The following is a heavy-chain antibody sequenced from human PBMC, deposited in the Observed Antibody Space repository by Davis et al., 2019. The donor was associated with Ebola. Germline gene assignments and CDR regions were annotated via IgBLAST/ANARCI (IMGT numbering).Heavy chain of an antibody. J-gene: IGHJ6*03. V-gene: IGHV3-15*04. CDR2: IESRTDGGTT. CDR1: GFTFSNAW. Sequence: GESLKISCTASGFTFSNAWMNWVRQAPGKGLEWVGRIESRTDGGTTDYAVPVKGRFTISRDDSKNTLYLQMNSLKTEDTAVYYCTKAGFLQWLIDYYYCFMDVWGKGTTVTVSS. CDR3: TKAGFLQWLIDYYYCFMDV. D-gene: IGHD3-3*01.